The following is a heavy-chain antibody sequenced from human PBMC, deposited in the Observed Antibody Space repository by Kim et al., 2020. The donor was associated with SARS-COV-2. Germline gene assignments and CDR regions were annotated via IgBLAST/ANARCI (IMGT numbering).Heavy chain of an antibody. V-gene: IGHV5-10-1*01. CDR2: IDPSDSYT. J-gene: IGHJ6*02. D-gene: IGHD2-15*01. CDR1: GYSFTSYW. CDR3: ARRGGYCSGGSCQRAYGMDV. Sequence: GESLKISCKGSGYSFTSYWISWVRQMPGKGLEWMGRIDPSDSYTYYSPSFQGHVTISADKSISTAYLQWSSLKASDTAMYYCARRGGYCSGGSCQRAYGMDVWGQGTTVTVSS.